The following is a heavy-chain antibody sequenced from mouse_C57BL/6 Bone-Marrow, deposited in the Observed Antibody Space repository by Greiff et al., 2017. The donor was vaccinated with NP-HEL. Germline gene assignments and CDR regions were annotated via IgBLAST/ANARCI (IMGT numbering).Heavy chain of an antibody. D-gene: IGHD1-1*01. V-gene: IGHV1-72*01. CDR3: ARGTTVVATTGGYFDV. Sequence: QVQLQQPGAELVKPGASVKLSCKASGYTFTSYWMHWVKQRPGRGLEWIGRIDPNSGGTKYNEKFKSKATLTVDKPSSTAYMQLSSLTSEDSAVYYCARGTTVVATTGGYFDVWGTGTTVTVSS. CDR2: IDPNSGGT. J-gene: IGHJ1*03. CDR1: GYTFTSYW.